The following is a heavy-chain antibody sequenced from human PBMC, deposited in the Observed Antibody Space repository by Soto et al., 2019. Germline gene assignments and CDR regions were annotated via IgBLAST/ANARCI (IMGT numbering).Heavy chain of an antibody. CDR1: GFTFSSYA. J-gene: IGHJ4*02. CDR3: AAQLLISHITGTTIGVDY. CDR2: ISYDGSNK. V-gene: IGHV3-30-3*01. Sequence: GGSLRLSCAASGFTFSSYAMHWVRQAPGKGLEWVAVISYDGSNKYYADSVKGRFTISRDNSKNTLYLQMNSLRAEDTAVYYCAAQLLISHITGTTIGVDYWGQGTLVTVSS. D-gene: IGHD1-7*01.